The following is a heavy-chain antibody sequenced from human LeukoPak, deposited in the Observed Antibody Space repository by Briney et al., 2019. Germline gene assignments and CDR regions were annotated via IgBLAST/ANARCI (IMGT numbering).Heavy chain of an antibody. D-gene: IGHD5-12*01. CDR1: GSTFSSYS. V-gene: IGHV3-48*01. J-gene: IGHJ4*02. CDR3: ARAGSGNDFYFDY. CDR2: ISSSSSTI. Sequence: GGSLRLSCAASGSTFSSYSMNWVRQAPGKGLEWVSYISSSSSTIYYADSVKGRFTISRDNAKNSLYLQMNSLRAEDTAVYYCARAGSGNDFYFDYGGQGTLVTVSS.